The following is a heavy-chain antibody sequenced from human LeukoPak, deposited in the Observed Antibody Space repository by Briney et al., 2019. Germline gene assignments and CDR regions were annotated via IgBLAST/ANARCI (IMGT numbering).Heavy chain of an antibody. D-gene: IGHD1-26*01. CDR3: AKYSGIYDAFDI. J-gene: IGHJ3*02. V-gene: IGHV3-48*03. CDR2: ISSSDNTI. CDR1: KFTFSRYE. Sequence: GGSLRLSRSAPKFTFSRYEMNWVRPAPGKGLEWISYISSSDNTIYYADSVKGRFTISRDNAKNSLYLQMNSLRAEDTAIYYCAKYSGIYDAFDIWGQGTMVTVSS.